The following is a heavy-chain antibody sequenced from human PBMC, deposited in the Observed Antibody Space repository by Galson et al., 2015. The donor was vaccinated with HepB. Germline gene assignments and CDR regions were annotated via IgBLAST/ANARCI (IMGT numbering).Heavy chain of an antibody. D-gene: IGHD4-17*01. V-gene: IGHV3-23*01. Sequence: SLRLSCAASGFTFSSYAMNWVRQAPGKGLEWVSSISGSAGSSNYADSVKGRFTVSRDNSQNTVYLQLNSLTVKDTAEYYCAKGTYGDYRGFNYWGQGTLVTVSS. CDR3: AKGTYGDYRGFNY. J-gene: IGHJ4*02. CDR1: GFTFSSYA. CDR2: ISGSAGSS.